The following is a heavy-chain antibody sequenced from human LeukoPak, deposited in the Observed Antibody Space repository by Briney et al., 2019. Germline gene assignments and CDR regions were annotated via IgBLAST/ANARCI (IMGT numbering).Heavy chain of an antibody. CDR1: GGSISSGADY. D-gene: IGHD3-3*01. Sequence: SETLSLTCTVSGGSISSGADYWGWIRQTPGKGLEWLGSIYYTGGTDYNPSLKSRVTISVDTSKNQFSLKLSSVTAADTAVYYSARHPIFGVVMHAYDMWGQGTMVSVSS. CDR2: IYYTGGT. CDR3: ARHPIFGVVMHAYDM. J-gene: IGHJ3*02. V-gene: IGHV4-39*07.